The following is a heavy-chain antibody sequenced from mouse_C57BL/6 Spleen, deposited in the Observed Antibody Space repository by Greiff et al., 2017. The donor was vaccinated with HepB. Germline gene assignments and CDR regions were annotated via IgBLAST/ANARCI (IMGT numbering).Heavy chain of an antibody. V-gene: IGHV1-15*01. CDR1: GYTFTDYE. D-gene: IGHD2-1*01. CDR2: IDPETGGT. Sequence: VQLQQSGAELVRPGASVTLSCKASGYTFTDYEMHWVKQTPVQGLEWIGAIDPETGGTAYNQKFKGKAILTADKSSSTAYMELRSLTSEDSAVYYCTSNGDYGNYDYWGQGTTLTVSS. J-gene: IGHJ2*01. CDR3: TSNGDYGNYDY.